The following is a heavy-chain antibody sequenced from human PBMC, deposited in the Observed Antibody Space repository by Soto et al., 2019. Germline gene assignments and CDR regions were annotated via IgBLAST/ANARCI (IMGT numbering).Heavy chain of an antibody. D-gene: IGHD4-17*01. V-gene: IGHV4-31*03. J-gene: IGHJ5*02. CDR1: GGSISSGGYY. CDR2: IYYSGST. CDR3: ARCTITVTRQWWFDP. Sequence: QVQLQESGPGLVKPSQTLSLTCTVSGGSISSGGYYWSWIRQHPGKGLEWIGYIYYSGSTYYNPSLKSRVTISVDTSKNQFSLKLSSVTAADTAVYYCARCTITVTRQWWFDPWGQGTLVTVSS.